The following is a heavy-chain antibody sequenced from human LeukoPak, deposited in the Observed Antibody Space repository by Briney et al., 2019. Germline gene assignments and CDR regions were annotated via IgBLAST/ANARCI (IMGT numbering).Heavy chain of an antibody. CDR1: GFTFSNYT. J-gene: IGHJ5*02. CDR3: ARSYTSGWSRGFDP. D-gene: IGHD6-19*01. CDR2: ISYDGSNK. Sequence: GGSLRLPCAASGFTFSNYTVHWVRQAPGKGLEWVAVISYDGSNKYYADSVKGRFTISRDNSKNTLYLQMNSLRVEDTAVYYCARSYTSGWSRGFDPWGQGTLVIVSS. V-gene: IGHV3-30-3*01.